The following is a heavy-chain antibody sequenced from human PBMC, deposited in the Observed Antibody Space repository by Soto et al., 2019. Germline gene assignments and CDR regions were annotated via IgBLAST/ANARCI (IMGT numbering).Heavy chain of an antibody. CDR1: GYTFTSYD. J-gene: IGHJ6*03. CDR3: PGGLQQWLVRLVNDYYYMDL. CDR2: LNPNSGNT. Sequence: QVQLVQSGAEVKKPGASVKVSCKASGYTFTSYDINWVRQATGQGLEWLGWLNPNSGNTGYAQKFQGRVNMSTNTSLSTAHMELRRLGSEGTAVYYCPGGLQQWLVRLVNDYYYMDLWGKGTTVTVS. V-gene: IGHV1-8*01. D-gene: IGHD6-19*01.